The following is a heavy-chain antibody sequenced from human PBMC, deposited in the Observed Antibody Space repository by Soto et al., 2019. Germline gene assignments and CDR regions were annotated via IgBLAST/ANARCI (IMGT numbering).Heavy chain of an antibody. D-gene: IGHD4-17*01. CDR1: GFTFSSYW. V-gene: IGHV3-74*01. Sequence: PGGSLRLSCAASGFTFSSYWMHWVRQAPGKGLVWVSCINSDGSSTSYADSVKGRFTISRDNAKNTLYLQMNSLRAEDTAVYYCASTLDLDSYGEGAPTDYWGQGTLVTVSS. CDR2: INSDGSST. J-gene: IGHJ4*02. CDR3: ASTLDLDSYGEGAPTDY.